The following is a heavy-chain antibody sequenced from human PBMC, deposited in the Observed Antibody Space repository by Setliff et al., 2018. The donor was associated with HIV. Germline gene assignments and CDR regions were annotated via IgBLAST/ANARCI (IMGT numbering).Heavy chain of an antibody. D-gene: IGHD6-6*01. CDR1: GVSITDTNYY. Sequence: PSETLSLTCIVSGVSITDTNYYWMNWIRQSPGRGLEWIGEINHSGRTYYNPSLKSRVTISVDTSKDHFSLRLTSVTAADTAVYYCARGGIATRPEFPVDYWGQGTLVTVSS. J-gene: IGHJ4*02. CDR2: INHSGRT. CDR3: ARGGIATRPEFPVDY. V-gene: IGHV4-39*02.